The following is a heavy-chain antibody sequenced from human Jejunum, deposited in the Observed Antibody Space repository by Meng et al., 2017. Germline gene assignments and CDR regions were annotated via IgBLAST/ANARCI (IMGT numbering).Heavy chain of an antibody. CDR1: GFTFSNYE. J-gene: IGHJ3*02. Sequence: GGSLRLSCAASGFTFSNYEMNWVRQAPGKGLEWVSYISSTGRTIYYADSVKGRFTISRDNAKSSLYLQMNSLRADDTALYYCAPIDGGVAFDIWGQGTMVTVSS. CDR3: APIDGGVAFDI. V-gene: IGHV3-48*03. CDR2: ISSTGRTI.